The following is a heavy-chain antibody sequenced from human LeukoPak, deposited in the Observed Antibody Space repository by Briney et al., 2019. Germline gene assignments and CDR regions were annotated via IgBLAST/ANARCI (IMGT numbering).Heavy chain of an antibody. CDR1: GYTFTSYG. D-gene: IGHD2-2*02. CDR2: ISAYNGYT. V-gene: IGHV1-18*01. Sequence: ASVKVSCKASGYTFTSYGISWVRQAPGQGLEWMGWISAYNGYTNYAQKLQGRVTMTTDTSTSTAYMELRSLRSDDTAVYYCTREDAIVVVPAAIPALDYWGQGTLATVSS. J-gene: IGHJ4*01. CDR3: TREDAIVVVPAAIPALDY.